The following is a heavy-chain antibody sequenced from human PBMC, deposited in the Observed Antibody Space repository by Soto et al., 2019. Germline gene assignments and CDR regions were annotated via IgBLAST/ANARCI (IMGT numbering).Heavy chain of an antibody. CDR3: ARTQRGDFWSGYYKVGASYYYYMDV. V-gene: IGHV4-39*01. Sequence: QLQLQESGPGLVKPSETLSLTCTVSGGSISSSSYYWGWIRQPPGKGLEWIGSIYYSGSTYYNPSLKSRVTISVDTSKNQFSLKLSSVTAADTAVYYCARTQRGDFWSGYYKVGASYYYYMDVWGKGTTVTVSS. CDR2: IYYSGST. J-gene: IGHJ6*03. D-gene: IGHD3-3*01. CDR1: GGSISSSSYY.